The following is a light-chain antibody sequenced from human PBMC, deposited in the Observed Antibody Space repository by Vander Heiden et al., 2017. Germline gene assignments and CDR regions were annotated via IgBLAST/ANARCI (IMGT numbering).Light chain of an antibody. J-gene: IGLJ2*01. V-gene: IGLV1-40*01. CDR2: GNS. CDR1: SSNIGAGYD. CDR3: QSYDSSLSGSVV. Sequence: QSVLTQPPSVSGAPGQRVTISCTGSSSNIGAGYDVHWYQQLPGTAPNLLIFGNSNRPSGVPDRFSCSNSGTSASPAITGLQAEDEADYYCQSYDSSLSGSVVFGGGTKLTVL.